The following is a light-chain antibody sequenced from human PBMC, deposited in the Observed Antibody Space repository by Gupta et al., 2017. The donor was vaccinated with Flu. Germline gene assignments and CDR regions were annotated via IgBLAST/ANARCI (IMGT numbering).Light chain of an antibody. CDR3: AAWHDRLVGYL. J-gene: IGLJ1*01. CDR1: RTKIGSNA. Sequence: RVTISCSGSRTKIGSNAVSWYQQVAGAAPKLLIYSADQRPSGVPDRFSGTKSGTSASLTISGLQSEDEADYYWAAWHDRLVGYLFGTGTKLTVL. CDR2: SAD. V-gene: IGLV1-44*01.